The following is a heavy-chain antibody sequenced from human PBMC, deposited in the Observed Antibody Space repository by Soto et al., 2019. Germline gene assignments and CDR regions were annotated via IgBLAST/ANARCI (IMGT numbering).Heavy chain of an antibody. J-gene: IGHJ5*02. Sequence: QVQLQESGPGLVKPSGTLSLTCAVSGGSISSSNWWSWVRQPPGKGLEWIGEIYHSGSTNYNPSLKSRITISVDKSKIQFSLKLTSVTAADTAVYYCARAGEVAALSGWFDPWGQGTLVTVSS. CDR3: ARAGEVAALSGWFDP. CDR1: GGSISSSNW. CDR2: IYHSGST. V-gene: IGHV4-4*02. D-gene: IGHD2-15*01.